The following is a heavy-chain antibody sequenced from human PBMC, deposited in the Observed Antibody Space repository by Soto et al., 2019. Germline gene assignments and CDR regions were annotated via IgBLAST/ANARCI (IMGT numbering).Heavy chain of an antibody. CDR2: INPNSGGT. CDR1: GYTFTVYH. CDR3: AGEIRSVFYKSWYFDL. V-gene: IGHV1-2*02. D-gene: IGHD3-3*01. Sequence: ASVKVSCKSSGYTFTVYHMHWVRQAPGQGLEWMGWINPNSGGTKYAQKYEGRVTMTRDTSISTAYMELNNLTSDDTAVYYCAGEIRSVFYKSWYFDLWGRGTLFTVS. J-gene: IGHJ2*01.